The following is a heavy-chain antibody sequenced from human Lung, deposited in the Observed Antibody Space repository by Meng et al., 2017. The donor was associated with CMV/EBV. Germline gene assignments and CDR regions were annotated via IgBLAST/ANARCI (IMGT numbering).Heavy chain of an antibody. CDR3: ASYTQAWYNSGS. CDR2: IRYDGNNK. Sequence: GGSXGLXXAASGFTFSIYGMHWVRQAPGKGLEWVAFIRYDGNNKYYRDSVKGRFTISRDNSKNTLYLQMNRLRPDDTAVYYCASYTQAWYNSGSWGQGTLVTVSS. J-gene: IGHJ4*02. CDR1: GFTFSIYG. V-gene: IGHV3-30*02. D-gene: IGHD6-19*01.